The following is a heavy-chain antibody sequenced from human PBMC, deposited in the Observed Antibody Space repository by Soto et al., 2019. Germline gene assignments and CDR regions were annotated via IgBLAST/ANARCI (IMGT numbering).Heavy chain of an antibody. CDR1: GYIFTNYV. D-gene: IGHD6-13*01. CDR3: ARPGYISRWELLGAFDI. J-gene: IGHJ3*02. V-gene: IGHV1-3*01. Sequence: ASVKVSCKSSGYIFTNYVMHWVRQAPGQRLEWMGWINPGYGNTKYSQKFQGRVTITRDTSASTAYMELSSLRSEDTAVYYCARPGYISRWELLGAFDISGQGTMVTVSS. CDR2: INPGYGNT.